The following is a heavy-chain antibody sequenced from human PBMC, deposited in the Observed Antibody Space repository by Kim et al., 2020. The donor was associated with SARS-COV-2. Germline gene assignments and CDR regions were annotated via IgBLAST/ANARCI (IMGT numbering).Heavy chain of an antibody. CDR2: IKQNGSQK. Sequence: GGSLRLSCAASGFTFSGYSMNWVRQAPGKGLEWVAYIKQNGSQKFYVDSVKGRFTISRDNAKNSVYLQMNSLRAEDTAVYYCASGWNFDYWGQGTLGT. J-gene: IGHJ4*02. CDR1: GFTFSGYS. V-gene: IGHV3-7*03. D-gene: IGHD6-19*01. CDR3: ASGWNFDY.